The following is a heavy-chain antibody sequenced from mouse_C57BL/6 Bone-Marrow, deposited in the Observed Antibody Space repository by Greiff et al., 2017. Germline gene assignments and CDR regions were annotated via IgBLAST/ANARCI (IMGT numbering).Heavy chain of an antibody. V-gene: IGHV2-9-1*01. CDR3: ARIVWLRLLCMDY. CDR1: GFSLTSYA. CDR2: IWTGGGT. J-gene: IGHJ4*01. Sequence: QVQLQQSGPGLVAPSQSLSITCTVSGFSLTSYAISWVRQPPGKGLEWLGVIWTGGGTNYNSALKSRLSISKDNSKSQVFLKMNSLQTDDTARYYCARIVWLRLLCMDYWGQGTSVTVSS. D-gene: IGHD2-2*01.